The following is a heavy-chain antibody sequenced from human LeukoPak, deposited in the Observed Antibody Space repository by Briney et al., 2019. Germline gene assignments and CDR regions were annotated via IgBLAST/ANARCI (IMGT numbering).Heavy chain of an antibody. J-gene: IGHJ6*02. CDR2: IIWIGGST. V-gene: IGHV3-20*04. Sequence: GGSLSLSCAASGSTFDDYALSWVRQPPGKGLEWVSGIIWIGGSTGYADSVKGRFTISRDNAKNSLYLQMNSLRAEDTALYYCARALPDFGTYYYGSGARRGMDVWGQGTTVTVSS. CDR3: ARALPDFGTYYYGSGARRGMDV. D-gene: IGHD3-10*01. CDR1: GSTFDDYA.